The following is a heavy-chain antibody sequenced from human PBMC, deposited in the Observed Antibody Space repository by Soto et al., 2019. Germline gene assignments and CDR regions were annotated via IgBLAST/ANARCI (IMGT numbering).Heavy chain of an antibody. J-gene: IGHJ3*02. D-gene: IGHD6-13*01. V-gene: IGHV4-59*01. CDR3: AREPAAAGPVDAFDI. CDR1: GGSISSYY. Sequence: SETLSLTCTVSGGSISSYYWSWIRQPPGKGLEWIGYIYYSGSTNYNPSLKSRVTISVDTSKNQFSLKLSSVTAADTAVYYCAREPAAAGPVDAFDIWGQGTMVTVSS. CDR2: IYYSGST.